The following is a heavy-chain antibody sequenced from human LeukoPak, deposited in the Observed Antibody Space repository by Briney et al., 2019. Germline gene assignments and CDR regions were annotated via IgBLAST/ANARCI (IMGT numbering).Heavy chain of an antibody. D-gene: IGHD6-6*01. CDR3: AKWKYSNSGIDDY. CDR1: EVTFRNYA. V-gene: IGHV3-30-3*02. Sequence: PGGSLRLSCAASEVTFRNYAVHWVRQAPGKGLQWVAVISYDGNTIHYADSVKGRFIISRDNSKNMLYLQMNSLRAEDTAVYYCAKWKYSNSGIDDYWGQGTLVTVSS. CDR2: ISYDGNTI. J-gene: IGHJ4*02.